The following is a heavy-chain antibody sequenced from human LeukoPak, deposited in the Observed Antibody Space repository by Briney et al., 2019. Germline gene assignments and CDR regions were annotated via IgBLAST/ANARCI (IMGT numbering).Heavy chain of an antibody. J-gene: IGHJ4*02. CDR3: HSDASGRP. V-gene: IGHV3-73*01. Sequence: GGSLKLSFTASGFSLSGSGLYWLRQASGKGLEWVGHSGGNGGNYASIYAESVKGRFTMSRDDSQNMAYLQMNSLKTDDTAVYYCHSDASGRPWGQGTLVSVSS. CDR2: SGGNGGNYAS. D-gene: IGHD3-10*01. CDR1: GFSLSGSG.